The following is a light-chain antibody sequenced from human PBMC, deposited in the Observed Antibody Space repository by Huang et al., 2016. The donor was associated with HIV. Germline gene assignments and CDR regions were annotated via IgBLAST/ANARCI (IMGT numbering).Light chain of an antibody. Sequence: DIQMTQSPSSLSASVGDRVTITCRASQGISNYLAWYQQKPGKVPKLLIYAASTLRSGDPSRFSGSGSGTDCTLTISSLQPEDVATYYCQKYNSALRTFGQGTKVEIK. CDR1: QGISNY. V-gene: IGKV1-27*01. J-gene: IGKJ1*01. CDR2: AAS. CDR3: QKYNSALRT.